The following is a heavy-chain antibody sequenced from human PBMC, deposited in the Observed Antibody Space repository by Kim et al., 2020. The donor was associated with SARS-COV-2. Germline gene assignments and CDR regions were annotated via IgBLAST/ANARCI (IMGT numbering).Heavy chain of an antibody. CDR2: MNPNSGNT. V-gene: IGHV1-8*01. J-gene: IGHJ6*03. CDR3: ARGFRAGAGPIYDHYYMDV. D-gene: IGHD6-13*01. Sequence: ASVKVSCKASGYTFTSYDINWVRQGTGQGLEWMGWMNPNSGNTGYAQKFQGRVTMNRNTSISTAYMELGSLRSEETAGYYCARGFRAGAGPIYDHYYMDV. CDR1: GYTFTSYD.